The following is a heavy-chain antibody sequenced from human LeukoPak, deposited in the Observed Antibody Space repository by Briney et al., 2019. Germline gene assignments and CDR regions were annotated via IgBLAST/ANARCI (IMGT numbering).Heavy chain of an antibody. Sequence: PSETLSLTCTVSGGSISSSSYYWGWIRQPPGKGLEWIGSIYYSGSTYYNPSLKSRVTISVDTSKNQFSLKMSSVTAADTAVYYCARGGGWYGYWGQGTLVTVSS. J-gene: IGHJ4*02. CDR1: GGSISSSSYY. V-gene: IGHV4-39*07. CDR2: IYYSGST. CDR3: ARGGGWYGY. D-gene: IGHD6-19*01.